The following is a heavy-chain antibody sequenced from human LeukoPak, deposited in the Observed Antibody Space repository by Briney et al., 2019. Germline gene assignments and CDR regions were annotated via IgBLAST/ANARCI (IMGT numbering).Heavy chain of an antibody. D-gene: IGHD3-22*01. CDR3: ARDGGYHSSGPFDY. CDR1: GFTFSSHG. Sequence: GGSLRLSCAASGFTFSSHGMHWVRQAPGRGLEWVSIIWYDGSDEYYADSVKGRFIISRDNSKNTLYLQMNSLRAEDTAVYYCARDGGYHSSGPFDYWGQGTWSPSPQ. V-gene: IGHV3-33*01. CDR2: IWYDGSDE. J-gene: IGHJ4*02.